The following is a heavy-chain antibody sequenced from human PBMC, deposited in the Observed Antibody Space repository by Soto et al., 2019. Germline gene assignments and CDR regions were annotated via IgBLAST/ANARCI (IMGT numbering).Heavy chain of an antibody. CDR3: AREAWEMATITAGDWFDP. CDR1: GDSVSSNSAA. J-gene: IGHJ5*02. V-gene: IGHV6-1*01. Sequence: PSQTLSVTCAISGDSVSSNSAAWNWIRQSPSRGLEWLGRTYYRSKWYNDYAVSVKSRITINPDTSKNQFSLQLNSVTPEDTAVYYCAREAWEMATITAGDWFDPWGQGTLVTVSS. D-gene: IGHD5-12*01. CDR2: TYYRSKWYN.